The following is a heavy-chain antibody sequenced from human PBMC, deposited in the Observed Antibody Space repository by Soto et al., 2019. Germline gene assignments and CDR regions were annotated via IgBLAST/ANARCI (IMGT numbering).Heavy chain of an antibody. CDR3: ARGGSTGTTGHYYYYVMDV. D-gene: IGHD1-1*01. Sequence: AGRPKRHPWAASGLKCRGYAVHRIRKETGKGLEWVAVISYDGSNKYYADSVKGRFTISRDNSKNTLYLQMNSLRAEDTAVYYCARGGSTGTTGHYYYYVMDVWGQGTTVTVSS. CDR1: GLKCRGYA. J-gene: IGHJ6*02. CDR2: ISYDGSNK. V-gene: IGHV3-30-3*01.